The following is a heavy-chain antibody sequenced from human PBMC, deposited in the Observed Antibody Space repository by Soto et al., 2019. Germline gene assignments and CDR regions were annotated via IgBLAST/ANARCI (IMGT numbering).Heavy chain of an antibody. Sequence: QVPLVQSGAEVKKPGASVKVSCKASGYTFTSYGISWVRQAPGQGFEWMGWISAYNGNTNYAQKLQGRVIMTTDTSTSTAYMELRSLRSDDTAVYYCARDLRDIVVVPAACDYWGQGTLVTVSS. CDR1: GYTFTSYG. CDR3: ARDLRDIVVVPAACDY. J-gene: IGHJ4*02. D-gene: IGHD2-2*01. CDR2: ISAYNGNT. V-gene: IGHV1-18*01.